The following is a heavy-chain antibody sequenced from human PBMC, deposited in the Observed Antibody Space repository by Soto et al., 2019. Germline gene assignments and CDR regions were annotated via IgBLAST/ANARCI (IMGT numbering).Heavy chain of an antibody. V-gene: IGHV3-23*01. J-gene: IGHJ4*02. D-gene: IGHD2-2*01. CDR3: AKGFCGSTSCSRGYFDY. Sequence: GGSLRLSCAASGFTFTSYAMAWVRQAPGQGLEWVSGISGSGGSTYYADSVKGRFTISKSNSENTLYLQMNSLGAVDTAVYYCAKGFCGSTSCSRGYFDYWGQGTLVTVSS. CDR2: ISGSGGST. CDR1: GFTFTSYA.